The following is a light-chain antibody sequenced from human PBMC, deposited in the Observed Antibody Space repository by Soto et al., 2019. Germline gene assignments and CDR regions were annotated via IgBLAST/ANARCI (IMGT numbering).Light chain of an antibody. Sequence: EVVLTQSPVTLSLSPGEGATLSCRASQTVSSNSLAWYQQKPGQPPRLLIFGASTRATGIADRFSGSGSGTDFTLTISRVEPEDFAVYYCHQYGRSPWTFGQGIKVEMK. CDR2: GAS. CDR1: QTVSSNS. J-gene: IGKJ1*01. CDR3: HQYGRSPWT. V-gene: IGKV3-20*01.